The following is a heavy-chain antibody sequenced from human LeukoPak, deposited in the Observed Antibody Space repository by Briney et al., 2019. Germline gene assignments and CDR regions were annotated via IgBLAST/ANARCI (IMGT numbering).Heavy chain of an antibody. D-gene: IGHD2-2*01. CDR2: INPNSGGT. V-gene: IGHV1-2*02. CDR3: ARDRGIVVVPAAMTHNWFDP. CDR1: GYTFTGYY. J-gene: IGHJ5*02. Sequence: ASVKVSCKASGYTFTGYYMHWVRQAPGQGFEWMGWINPNSGGTNYAQKFQGRVTMTRDTSISTAYMELSRLRSDDTAVYYCARDRGIVVVPAAMTHNWFDPWGQGTLVTVSS.